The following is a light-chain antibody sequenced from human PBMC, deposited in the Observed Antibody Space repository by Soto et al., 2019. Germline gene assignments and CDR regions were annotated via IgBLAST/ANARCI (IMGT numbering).Light chain of an antibody. J-gene: IGKJ5*01. CDR1: QSVSSY. CDR3: QQYGSSPIT. V-gene: IGKV3-20*01. Sequence: EGVLTQSQGTLSLSPGERATLSCRASQSVSSYLAWYQQKPGQAPRLLIYGASTRATGIPDRFSGSGSGTDFTLTISRLEPEDFAVYYCQQYGSSPITFAQGTRLAIK. CDR2: GAS.